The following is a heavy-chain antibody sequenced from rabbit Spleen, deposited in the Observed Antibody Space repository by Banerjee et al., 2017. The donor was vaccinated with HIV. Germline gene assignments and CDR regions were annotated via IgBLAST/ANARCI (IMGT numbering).Heavy chain of an antibody. CDR2: IYSSGNT. CDR3: ARVFLGDYYGMDL. D-gene: IGHD4-2*01. CDR1: RFDIGSYV. Sequence: KESGGGLVQPGGSLTLSCKASRFDIGSYVVSWVRQAPGKGLEWIGIIYSSGNTVFASWAKGRFAISKASTTVDLKITSPTPEDTATYFCARVFLGDYYGMDLWGPGTLVTVS. V-gene: IGHV1S69*01. J-gene: IGHJ6*01.